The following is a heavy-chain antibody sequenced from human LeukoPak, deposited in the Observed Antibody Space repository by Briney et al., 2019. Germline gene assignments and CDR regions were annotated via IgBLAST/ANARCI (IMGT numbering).Heavy chain of an antibody. CDR3: AEVLAVAGKHDY. Sequence: PGGSLRLSCAASGFTFSSYAMSWVRQAPGKGLEWVSAISGSGGSTYYADSVKGRFTISRDNSKNTLYLQMNSLRAEDTAVYYCAEVLAVAGKHDYWGQGTLVTVSS. CDR2: ISGSGGST. CDR1: GFTFSSYA. J-gene: IGHJ4*02. V-gene: IGHV3-23*01. D-gene: IGHD6-19*01.